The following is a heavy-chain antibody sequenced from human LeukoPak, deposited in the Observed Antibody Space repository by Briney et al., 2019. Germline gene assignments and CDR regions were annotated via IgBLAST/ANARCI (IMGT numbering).Heavy chain of an antibody. V-gene: IGHV3-33*01. CDR2: IWYDGSKI. J-gene: IGHJ6*03. D-gene: IGHD6-6*01. CDR1: GFTFSSYD. Sequence: GGSLRLSCVASGFTFSSYDMHWVRQAPGKGLEWVAIIWYDGSKIYYADSVKGRFTISRDNSKNTLYLQMNSLRAEDTAVYYCATRVKEYSSTDYYYHYYMDVWGKGTTVTVSS. CDR3: ATRVKEYSSTDYYYHYYMDV.